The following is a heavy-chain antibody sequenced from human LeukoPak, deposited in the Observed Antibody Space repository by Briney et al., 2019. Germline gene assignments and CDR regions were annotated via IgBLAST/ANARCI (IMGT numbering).Heavy chain of an antibody. Sequence: ASVKVSCKASGYTFTGYYIRWVRQAPGQGLEWMGWINPNSGGTNYAQKFQGRVTITRDTSITTAYMDLSRLTSDDTAVYYCARYDSGVNWFDPWGQGTLVTVSS. CDR2: INPNSGGT. CDR3: ARYDSGVNWFDP. V-gene: IGHV1-2*02. CDR1: GYTFTGYY. D-gene: IGHD3-22*01. J-gene: IGHJ5*02.